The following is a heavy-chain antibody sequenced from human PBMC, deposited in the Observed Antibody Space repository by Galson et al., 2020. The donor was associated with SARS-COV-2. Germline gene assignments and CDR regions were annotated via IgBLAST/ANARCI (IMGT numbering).Heavy chain of an antibody. V-gene: IGHV3-33*01. J-gene: IGHJ4*02. CDR1: GFTFSTYA. CDR3: STSIIVAGTLDY. D-gene: IGHD6-19*01. CDR2: IWSNGYNK. Sequence: GGSLKLSCAASGFTFSTYAMHWVRQAPGKGLEWVAVIWSNGYNKYYVDSVKGRFTISRDNSKNTVNLQMNSLRADDTAVYYCSTSIIVAGTLDYWGQGTLVSVSS.